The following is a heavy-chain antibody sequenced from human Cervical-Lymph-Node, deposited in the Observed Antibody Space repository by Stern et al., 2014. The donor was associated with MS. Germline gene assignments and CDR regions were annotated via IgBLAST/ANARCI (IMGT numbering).Heavy chain of an antibody. J-gene: IGHJ4*02. V-gene: IGHV3-74*01. CDR2: LDTDGGPT. D-gene: IGHD6-25*01. Sequence: EVQLVESGGGFVQPGGSLRLSCAASGFTFSSYWLHWFRQAPGKGLVWVSRLDTDGGPTNSEDYLKGCFTISIDHAENTLYLQINSLRAEGTAVYYCARDSSGRDDFWGQGTLVTVSS. CDR3: ARDSSGRDDF. CDR1: GFTFSSYW.